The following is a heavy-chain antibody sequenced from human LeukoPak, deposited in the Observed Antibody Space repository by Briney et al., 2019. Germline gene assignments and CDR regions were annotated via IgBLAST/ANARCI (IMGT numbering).Heavy chain of an antibody. CDR3: AIFDSSCTYEPHGGCGMDV. CDR1: GYSFTSYW. V-gene: IGHV5-51*01. J-gene: IGHJ6*02. D-gene: IGHD3-22*01. Sequence: GESLKISCKGSGYSFTSYWIGWVRQMPGKGLEWMGIIYPGDSDTRYSPSFQGQVTISADKSISTAYLQWSSLKASDTAMYCCAIFDSSCTYEPHGGCGMDVWGQGTTVTVSS. CDR2: IYPGDSDT.